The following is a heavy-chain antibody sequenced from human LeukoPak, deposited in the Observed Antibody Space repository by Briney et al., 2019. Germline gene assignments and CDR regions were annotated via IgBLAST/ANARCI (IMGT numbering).Heavy chain of an antibody. CDR1: GYTFTSYG. CDR3: ASGSCSGGSCCLDY. CDR2: ISTYNGNT. J-gene: IGHJ4*02. Sequence: ASVKVSCKASGYTFTSYGISWVRQAPGQGLEWMGWISTYNGNTNYAQKLQGRVTMTTDTSTSTAYMELRSLRSDDTAVYYCASGSCSGGSCCLDYWGQGTLVTVSS. V-gene: IGHV1-18*01. D-gene: IGHD2-15*01.